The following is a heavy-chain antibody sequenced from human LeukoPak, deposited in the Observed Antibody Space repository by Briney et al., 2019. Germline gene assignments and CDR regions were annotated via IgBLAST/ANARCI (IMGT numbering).Heavy chain of an antibody. J-gene: IGHJ2*01. D-gene: IGHD5-24*01. CDR2: IYYSGST. CDR3: ARNDGAYFDL. V-gene: IGHV4-59*01. CDR1: GGSISSYY. Sequence: SETLSLTCTVSGGSISSYYWSWIRHPPGKGLEWIGNIYYSGSTNYNPSLKSRVTISVDTSKNQFSLKLSSVTAADTAVYYCARNDGAYFDLWGRGTLVTVSS.